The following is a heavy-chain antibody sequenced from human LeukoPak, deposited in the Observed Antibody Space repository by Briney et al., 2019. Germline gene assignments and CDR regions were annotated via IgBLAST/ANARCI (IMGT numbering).Heavy chain of an antibody. CDR3: ARGIVGATYFDY. CDR1: GFTFDDYG. Sequence: PGGSLRLSCAASGFTFDDYGMSWVRQAPGKGLEWVSGINWNGGSTGYADSVKGRFTISRDNAKNSLYLQMNSLRAEDAALYYCARGIVGATYFDYWGQGTLVTVSS. J-gene: IGHJ4*02. V-gene: IGHV3-20*04. D-gene: IGHD1-26*01. CDR2: INWNGGST.